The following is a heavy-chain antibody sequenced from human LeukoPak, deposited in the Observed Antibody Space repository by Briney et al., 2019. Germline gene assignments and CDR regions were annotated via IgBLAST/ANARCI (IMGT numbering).Heavy chain of an antibody. J-gene: IGHJ4*02. CDR1: GFIFSSYE. Sequence: GGSLRLSCAASGFIFSSYEMNWVRQAPGRGLEWVSYISGSYSTIYYADSVKGRFTISRDNAKNSLYLQMNSLRAEDTAVYYCAKDSEVRGVIKMHYDYWGQGTLVTVFS. CDR3: AKDSEVRGVIKMHYDY. CDR2: ISGSYSTI. V-gene: IGHV3-48*03. D-gene: IGHD3-10*01.